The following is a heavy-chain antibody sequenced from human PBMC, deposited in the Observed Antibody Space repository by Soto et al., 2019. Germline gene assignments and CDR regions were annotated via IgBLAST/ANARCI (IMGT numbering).Heavy chain of an antibody. CDR3: ARDRKVLARYYYYYYGMDV. CDR1: GFTFNTYG. CDR2: IKQDGSEK. D-gene: IGHD3-3*02. J-gene: IGHJ6*02. Sequence: PGGSLRLSCAASGFTFNTYGFHWVRQAPGKGLEWVANIKQDGSEKYYVDSVKGRFTISRDNAKNSLYLQMNSLRAEDTAVYYCARDRKVLARYYYYYYGMDVWGQGTTVTVSS. V-gene: IGHV3-7*01.